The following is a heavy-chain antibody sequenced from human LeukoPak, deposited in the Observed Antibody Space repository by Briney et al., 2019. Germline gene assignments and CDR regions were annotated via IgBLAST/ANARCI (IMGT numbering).Heavy chain of an antibody. CDR3: AKSYNSGWDFDS. CDR1: GGSISSSSYY. CDR2: IYYSGSS. Sequence: SSETLSLTCTVSGGSISSSSYYWGWIRQPPGKGLEWIGSIYYSGSSYYNPSLKSRVTISVHTSKNQFSLKLSSVTAADTAVYYCAKSYNSGWDFDSWGQGSLVTVSS. V-gene: IGHV4-39*01. J-gene: IGHJ4*02. D-gene: IGHD6-19*01.